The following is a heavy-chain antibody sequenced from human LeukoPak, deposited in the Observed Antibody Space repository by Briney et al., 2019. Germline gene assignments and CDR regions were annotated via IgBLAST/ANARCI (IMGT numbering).Heavy chain of an antibody. D-gene: IGHD6-13*01. CDR3: AREVYSSSWYWFDP. J-gene: IGHJ5*02. Sequence: SVKVSCKASGGTYSSYAISWVLQAPGQGLEWMGRIIPIFGTANYAQKFQGRVTITTDESTSTAYMELSSLRSEDTAVYYCAREVYSSSWYWFDPWGQGTLVTVSS. CDR1: GGTYSSYA. V-gene: IGHV1-69*05. CDR2: IIPIFGTA.